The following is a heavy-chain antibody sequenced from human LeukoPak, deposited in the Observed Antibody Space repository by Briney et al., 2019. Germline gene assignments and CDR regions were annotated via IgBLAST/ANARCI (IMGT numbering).Heavy chain of an antibody. D-gene: IGHD1-26*01. CDR1: GFTFSSYW. CDR2: IRQDGSEK. Sequence: GGSLRLSCAASGFTFSSYWMSWVRQAPGKGLEWVANIRQDGSEKYYVDSVKGRFTISRDNAKNSLYLQMNSLRAEDTAVYYCAKVRSGSYYAALDYWGQGTLVTVSS. CDR3: AKVRSGSYYAALDY. J-gene: IGHJ4*02. V-gene: IGHV3-7*01.